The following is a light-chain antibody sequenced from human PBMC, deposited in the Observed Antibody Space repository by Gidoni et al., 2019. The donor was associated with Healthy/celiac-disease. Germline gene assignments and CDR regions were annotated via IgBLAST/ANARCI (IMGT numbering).Light chain of an antibody. CDR2: AAS. J-gene: IGKJ5*01. CDR1: QSISSY. Sequence: DIQMTQSPSSLSASVGDRVTINCRASQSISSYLNWYQQKPGKAPKLLIYAASSLQSGVPSRFSGSGSGTDFTRTISSLQPEDFATYYCQQSYSTSSITFGQGTRLEIK. V-gene: IGKV1-39*01. CDR3: QQSYSTSSIT.